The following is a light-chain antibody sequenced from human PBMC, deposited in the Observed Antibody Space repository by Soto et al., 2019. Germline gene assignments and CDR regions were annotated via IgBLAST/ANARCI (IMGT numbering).Light chain of an antibody. CDR3: GTWDSSLTGAV. CDR1: TSNIGENY. Sequence: QSVLTQPPSVSAAPGQKVTILCSGSTSNIGENYVAWYQQVPGTAPKLLIYENDKRPSGIPDRFSGSKFGTSGTLDITGLQTGDEADYYCGTWDSSLTGAVFGEGTKVTVL. CDR2: END. J-gene: IGLJ3*02. V-gene: IGLV1-51*02.